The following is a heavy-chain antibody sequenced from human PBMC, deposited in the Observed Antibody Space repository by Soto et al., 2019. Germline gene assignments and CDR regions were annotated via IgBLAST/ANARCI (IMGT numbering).Heavy chain of an antibody. CDR3: ARGVCCSGYDSERYFDY. Sequence: QVQLVQSGAEVKKPGASVKVSCKASGYTFTSYGISWVRQAPGQGLEWMGWISAYNGNTNYAQKPQGRVTMTTDTTTSPAYMELRSLRSDDTAVYYCARGVCCSGYDSERYFDYWGQGTLVTVSS. CDR1: GYTFTSYG. CDR2: ISAYNGNT. J-gene: IGHJ4*02. V-gene: IGHV1-18*01. D-gene: IGHD5-12*01.